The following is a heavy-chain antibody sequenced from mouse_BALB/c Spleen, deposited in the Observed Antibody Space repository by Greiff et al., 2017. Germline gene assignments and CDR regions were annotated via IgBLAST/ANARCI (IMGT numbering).Heavy chain of an antibody. D-gene: IGHD2-4*01. CDR1: GFTFSSFG. J-gene: IGHJ2*01. CDR2: ISSGSSTI. CDR3: ARRGLYDYGDYFDY. Sequence: EVHLVESGGGLVQPGGSRKLSCAASGFTFSSFGMHWVRQSPEKGLEWVAYISSGSSTIYYADTVKGRFTISRDNPKNTLFLQMTSLRSEDTAMYYCARRGLYDYGDYFDYWGQGTTLTVSS. V-gene: IGHV5-17*02.